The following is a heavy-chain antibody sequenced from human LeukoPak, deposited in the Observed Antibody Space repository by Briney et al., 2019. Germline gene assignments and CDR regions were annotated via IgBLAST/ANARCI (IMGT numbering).Heavy chain of an antibody. CDR3: ARDLLPYSSGWSGVDY. CDR2: ISYDGSNK. V-gene: IGHV3-30*03. J-gene: IGHJ4*02. CDR1: GFTFSNYG. D-gene: IGHD6-19*01. Sequence: GGSLRLSCAASGFTFSNYGMHWVRQAPGKGLEWVAVISYDGSNKYYADSVKGRFTISRDNSKNTLYLQMNSLRAEDTAVYYCARDLLPYSSGWSGVDYWGQGTLVTVSS.